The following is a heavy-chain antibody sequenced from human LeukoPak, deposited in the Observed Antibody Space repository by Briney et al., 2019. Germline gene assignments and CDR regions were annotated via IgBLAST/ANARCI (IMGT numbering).Heavy chain of an antibody. J-gene: IGHJ5*02. D-gene: IGHD6-13*01. CDR1: GGSFSGYY. Sequence: SETLSLTCAVYGGSFSGYYWSWIRRPPGKGLEWIGEINHSGSTNYNPSLKSRVTISVDTSKNQFSLKLSSVTAADTAVYYCARGRKAYSSSWYGSWGQGTLVTVSS. CDR2: INHSGST. CDR3: ARGRKAYSSSWYGS. V-gene: IGHV4-34*01.